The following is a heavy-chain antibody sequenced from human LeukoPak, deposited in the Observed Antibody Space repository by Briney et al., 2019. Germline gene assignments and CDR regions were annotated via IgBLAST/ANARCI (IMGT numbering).Heavy chain of an antibody. V-gene: IGHV1-69*04. CDR2: IIPILGIA. CDR1: GGTFSSYA. Sequence: ASVKVSCKASGGTFSSYAISWVRQARGQGLEWMGRIIPILGIANYAQKFQGRVTITADKSTSTAYMELSSLRSEDTAVYYCARDLPGDVWGQGTTVTVSS. CDR3: ARDLPGDV. J-gene: IGHJ6*02.